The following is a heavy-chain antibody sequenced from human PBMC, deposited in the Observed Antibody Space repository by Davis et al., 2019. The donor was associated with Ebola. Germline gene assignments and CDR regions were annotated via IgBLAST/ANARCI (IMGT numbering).Heavy chain of an antibody. CDR1: NYSFVSAHH. D-gene: IGHD1-26*01. CDR3: ARGQESSYTVKWARFDS. J-gene: IGHJ4*02. V-gene: IGHV4-38-2*02. Sequence: SETLSLTCTVSNYSFVSAHHWGWIRQPPGKGLEWIGIIYDSGTTDYNPSLKSRANISVDTSKNQFSLKLTSVTAADTAVYFCARGQESSYTVKWARFDSWGQGTLVTVSS. CDR2: IYDSGTT.